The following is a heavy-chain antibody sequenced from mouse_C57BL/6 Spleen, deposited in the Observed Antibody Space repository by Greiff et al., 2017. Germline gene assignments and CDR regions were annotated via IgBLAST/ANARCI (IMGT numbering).Heavy chain of an antibody. D-gene: IGHD1-1*01. CDR1: GYTFTDYY. CDR3: AFYYYGSSYDYFDY. CDR2: INPNNGGT. Sequence: VQLQQSGPELVKPGASVKISCKASGYTFTDYYMNWVKQSHGKSLEWIGDINPNNGGTSYNQKFKGKATLTVDKSSSTAYMELRSLTSEDSAVYYCAFYYYGSSYDYFDYWGQGTTLTVSS. J-gene: IGHJ2*01. V-gene: IGHV1-26*01.